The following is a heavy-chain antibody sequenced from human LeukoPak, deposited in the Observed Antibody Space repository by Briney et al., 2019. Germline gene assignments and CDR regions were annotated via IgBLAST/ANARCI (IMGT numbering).Heavy chain of an antibody. J-gene: IGHJ6*03. CDR2: IYTSGST. V-gene: IGHV4-4*07. CDR3: ARVVTTIFGVVYYYMDV. Sequence: SETLSLTCTVSGGSISSYYWSWIRQPAGKGLEWIGRIYTSGSTNYNPSLKSRATMSVDTSKNQFSLKLSSVTAADTAVYYCARVVTTIFGVVYYYMDVWGKGTTVTVSS. D-gene: IGHD3-3*01. CDR1: GGSISSYY.